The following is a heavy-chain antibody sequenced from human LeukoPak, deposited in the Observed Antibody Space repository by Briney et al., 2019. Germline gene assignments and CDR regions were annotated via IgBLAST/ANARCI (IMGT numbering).Heavy chain of an antibody. J-gene: IGHJ4*02. CDR2: IYYSGDT. V-gene: IGHV4-59*01. CDR3: ATSPIFGVVSY. D-gene: IGHD3-3*02. Sequence: SETLSLTCTVSGGSISRYYWSWIRQPPGKGLEWIGNIYYSGDTSYNHSLQSRVTISVDRSKNQFSLKLSSATAADTAAYYCATSPIFGVVSYWGQGTLVTVSS. CDR1: GGSISRYY.